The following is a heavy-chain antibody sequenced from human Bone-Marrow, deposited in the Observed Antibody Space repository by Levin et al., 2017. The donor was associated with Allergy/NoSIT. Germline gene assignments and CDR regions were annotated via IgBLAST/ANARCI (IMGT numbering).Heavy chain of an antibody. V-gene: IGHV3-49*03. CDR3: ARRGKWIEPWNDAFDI. CDR2: ITGKTYGGTT. Sequence: SCVGSGFTFGDYTMTWFRQAPGKGPEWVALITGKTYGGTTEYVASVRGRFTISRDDSESIVYLQMDSLKTEDAAVYYCARRGKWIEPWNDAFDIWGQGTMVTVSS. J-gene: IGHJ3*02. CDR1: GFTFGDYT. D-gene: IGHD5-18*01.